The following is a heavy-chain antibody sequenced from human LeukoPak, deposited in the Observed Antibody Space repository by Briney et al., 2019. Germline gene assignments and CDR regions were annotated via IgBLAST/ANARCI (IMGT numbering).Heavy chain of an antibody. CDR1: GYSFTSYW. D-gene: IGHD6-13*01. CDR2: IYPGDSDT. V-gene: IGHV5-51*01. CDR3: ARLAVGIAALVGAFDI. J-gene: IGHJ3*02. Sequence: GESLKISCKGSGYSFTSYWIGWVRQMPGKGLEWMGIIYPGDSDTRYSPSFQGQVTISADKSISTAYLQWSSLKASDTAMYYCARLAVGIAALVGAFDIWGQGTMVTVSS.